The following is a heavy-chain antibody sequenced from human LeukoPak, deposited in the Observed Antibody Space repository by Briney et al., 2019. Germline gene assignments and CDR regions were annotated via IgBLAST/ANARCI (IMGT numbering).Heavy chain of an antibody. Sequence: GGSLRLSCAASGFTVSSNYMSWVRQAPGKGLEWVSVIYSGGSTYYADSVKGRFTISRDNSKNTQYLQMNSLRAEDTAVYYCARDRTYYYDSSGYFDYWGQGTLVTVSS. CDR1: GFTVSSNY. J-gene: IGHJ4*02. CDR2: IYSGGST. D-gene: IGHD3-22*01. V-gene: IGHV3-66*02. CDR3: ARDRTYYYDSSGYFDY.